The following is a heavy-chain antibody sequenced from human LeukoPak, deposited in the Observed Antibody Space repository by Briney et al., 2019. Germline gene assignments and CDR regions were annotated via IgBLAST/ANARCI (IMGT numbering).Heavy chain of an antibody. J-gene: IGHJ5*02. V-gene: IGHV1-8*01. Sequence: ASVKVSCKASGYTFTSYDINWVRQATGQGLEWMGWTNPNSGNTGYAQKFQGRVTMTRNTSISTAYMELSSLRSGDTAVYYCAGAAAGTDWFDPWGQGTLVTVSS. CDR3: AGAAAGTDWFDP. CDR1: GYTFTSYD. D-gene: IGHD6-13*01. CDR2: TNPNSGNT.